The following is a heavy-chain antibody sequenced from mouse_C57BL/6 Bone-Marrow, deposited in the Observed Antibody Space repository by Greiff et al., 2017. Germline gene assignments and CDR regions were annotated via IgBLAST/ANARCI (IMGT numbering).Heavy chain of an antibody. CDR3: ARGYDYDYAMDY. J-gene: IGHJ4*01. D-gene: IGHD2-4*01. CDR1: GYSFTDYN. CDR2: INPNYGTT. Sequence: VHVKQSGPELVKPGASVKISCKASGYSFTDYNMNWVKQSNGKSLEWIGVINPNYGTTSYNQKFKGKATLAVAQSSSTAYMQLNSLTSEDSAVYYCARGYDYDYAMDYWGQGTSVTVSS. V-gene: IGHV1-39*01.